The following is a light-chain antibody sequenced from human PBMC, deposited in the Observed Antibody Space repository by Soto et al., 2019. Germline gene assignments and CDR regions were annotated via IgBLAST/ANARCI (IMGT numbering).Light chain of an antibody. CDR3: QQRYSTSWT. Sequence: DIQMTQSPSSLSASVGDRVTITCRASQSISSYLNWYQQKPGKAPKLLIYAASSLQSGVPSRFSGSGSGTDFTLTISSLQPEDFATYYCQQRYSTSWTLGQGTKVDIK. V-gene: IGKV1-39*01. J-gene: IGKJ1*01. CDR2: AAS. CDR1: QSISSY.